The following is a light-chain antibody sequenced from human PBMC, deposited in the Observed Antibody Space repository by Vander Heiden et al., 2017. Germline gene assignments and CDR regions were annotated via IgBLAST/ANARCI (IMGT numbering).Light chain of an antibody. Sequence: SYELPQPPSVSVFPGQTARITCSGDKLGDKSACWYQQKAGQSPVLVIYQDSKRPSGIPERFSGSTSGNTATLTISGTQAMDEADYYCQAWDSSTEVFGGGTKLTVL. J-gene: IGLJ2*01. CDR1: KLGDKS. V-gene: IGLV3-1*01. CDR2: QDS. CDR3: QAWDSSTEV.